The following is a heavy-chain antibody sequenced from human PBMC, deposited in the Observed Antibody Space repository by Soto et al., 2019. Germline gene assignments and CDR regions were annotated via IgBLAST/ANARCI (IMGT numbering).Heavy chain of an antibody. CDR2: ISAYNGNT. CDR1: GYTFTSYG. Sequence: QVQLVQSGAEVKKPGASVKVSCKASGYTFTSYGISWVRQAPGQGLEWMGWISAYNGNTNYAQKLQGRVTMTTDTSTSKAYMELRSLRSDDTAVYYCARDRADYASSGYYLYYYYGMDVWGQGTTVTVSS. J-gene: IGHJ6*02. D-gene: IGHD3-22*01. V-gene: IGHV1-18*01. CDR3: ARDRADYASSGYYLYYYYGMDV.